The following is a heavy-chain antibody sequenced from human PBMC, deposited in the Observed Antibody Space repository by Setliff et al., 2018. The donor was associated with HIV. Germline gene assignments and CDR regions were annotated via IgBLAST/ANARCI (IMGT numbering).Heavy chain of an antibody. D-gene: IGHD3-22*01. CDR3: ARDLSGYTFDY. CDR1: GGSISSSPYY. V-gene: IGHV4-39*07. J-gene: IGHJ4*03. Sequence: PSETLSLTCTVSGGSISSSPYYWGWIRQPPGKGLEWIGSIYYSGSTFYNPSLKSRVSISVDTSKNQFSLRLNSVTAADTAVYFCARDLSGYTFDYWGHGTLVTVSS. CDR2: IYYSGST.